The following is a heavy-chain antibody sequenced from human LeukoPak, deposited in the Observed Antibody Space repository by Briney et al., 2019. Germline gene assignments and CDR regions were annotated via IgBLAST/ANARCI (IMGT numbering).Heavy chain of an antibody. V-gene: IGHV4-34*01. J-gene: IGHJ4*02. CDR3: ARQRSSGWYDY. Sequence: SETLSLICAVYGGSFSGYYWSWIRQPPGKGLEWIGEINHSGSTNYTPSLNTRATISVDTSKNQFSLKLSSVTAADTVVYYCARQRSSGWYDYWGQGTLVTVSS. D-gene: IGHD6-19*01. CDR2: INHSGST. CDR1: GGSFSGYY.